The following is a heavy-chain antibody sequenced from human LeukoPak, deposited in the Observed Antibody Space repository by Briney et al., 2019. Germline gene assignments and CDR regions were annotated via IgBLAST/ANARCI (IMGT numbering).Heavy chain of an antibody. V-gene: IGHV3-30*18. D-gene: IGHD5-18*01. CDR3: AKDGYTVDPAYGSKYGMDV. Sequence: GGSLRLSCAASGFTFSTYGMHWVRQAPGKGLEWVALISYDGNNQYYADSVRGRFTISRDDSKNTLYLQMNSLRTEDTAVYYCAKDGYTVDPAYGSKYGMDVWGQGTTVTVSS. J-gene: IGHJ6*02. CDR2: ISYDGNNQ. CDR1: GFTFSTYG.